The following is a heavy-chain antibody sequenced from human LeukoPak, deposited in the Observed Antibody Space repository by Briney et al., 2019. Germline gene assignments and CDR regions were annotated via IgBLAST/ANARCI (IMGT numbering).Heavy chain of an antibody. Sequence: GRSLKLSFAASGCPLTDHYMSWIRHPPGKWLECGASIMSGDNFIFYGDSVKGRFTISRDNAKNSVFLQMNSLRVEDTAVYYCARGRDYFDNWGQGTLVTASS. V-gene: IGHV3-11*01. CDR3: ARGRDYFDN. J-gene: IGHJ4*02. CDR1: GCPLTDHY. CDR2: IMSGDNFI.